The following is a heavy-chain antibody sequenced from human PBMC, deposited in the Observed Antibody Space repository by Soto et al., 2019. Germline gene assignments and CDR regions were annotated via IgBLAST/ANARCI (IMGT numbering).Heavy chain of an antibody. CDR2: ISGSGSTI. Sequence: ELQLVESGGGLVQPGGSLRLSCAASGFTFSSYEMNWVRQAPGKGLEWLSHISGSGSTIFYADSVKGRFTISRDNARNSVYLQMNSLRAEDTAVYYCARGLRSGYLAGFDPWGQGTLVTVSS. D-gene: IGHD3-3*01. CDR1: GFTFSSYE. CDR3: ARGLRSGYLAGFDP. J-gene: IGHJ5*02. V-gene: IGHV3-48*03.